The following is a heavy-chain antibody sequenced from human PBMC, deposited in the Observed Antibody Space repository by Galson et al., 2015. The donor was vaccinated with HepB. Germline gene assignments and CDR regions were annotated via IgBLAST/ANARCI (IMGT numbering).Heavy chain of an antibody. CDR2: VYYSGTT. Sequence: TLSLTCNVSGRSINRSSYYWGWIRQPPGKGLEWIGSVYYSGTTHSNPSLKGRVTISVDTSKNQFSLTMTSVSAADTAIYYCARHEEKVNWFDPWGQGTVVTVSS. J-gene: IGHJ5*02. V-gene: IGHV4-39*01. CDR1: GRSINRSSYY. CDR3: ARHEEKVNWFDP.